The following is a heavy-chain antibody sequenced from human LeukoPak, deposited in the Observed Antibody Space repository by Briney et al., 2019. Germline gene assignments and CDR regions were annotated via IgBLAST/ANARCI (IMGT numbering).Heavy chain of an antibody. D-gene: IGHD5-12*01. V-gene: IGHV4-39*01. J-gene: IGHJ3*02. CDR2: IYYSGST. CDR3: ARAYSGYFGGDAFDI. CDR1: GGSISSSSYY. Sequence: PSETLSLTCTVAGGSISSSSYYWGWIRQPPGKGLEWIGSIYYSGSTYYNPSLKSRVTISVDTSKNQFSLKLSSVTAADTAVYYCARAYSGYFGGDAFDIWGQGTMVTVSS.